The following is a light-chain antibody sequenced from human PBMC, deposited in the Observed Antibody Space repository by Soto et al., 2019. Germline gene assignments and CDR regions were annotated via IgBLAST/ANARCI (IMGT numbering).Light chain of an antibody. J-gene: IGLJ7*01. CDR1: SSDVGGYHL. CDR3: CSYAGTSTHTV. V-gene: IGLV2-23*02. Sequence: QSALTQPASVSGSPGQSITISCTGTSSDVGGYHLVSWYQQHPGTAPKLMISEVSKRPSGISDRFSGSKSGSTASLTISGLQAEDEADYYCCSYAGTSTHTVFGGGTKLTVL. CDR2: EVS.